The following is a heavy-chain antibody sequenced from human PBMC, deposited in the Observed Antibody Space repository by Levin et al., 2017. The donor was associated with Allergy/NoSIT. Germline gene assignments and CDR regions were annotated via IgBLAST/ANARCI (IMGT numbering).Heavy chain of an antibody. CDR3: ARRGPSQGWFDP. D-gene: IGHD3-16*01. J-gene: IGHJ5*02. CDR1: GYNFGNYW. V-gene: IGHV5-51*01. Sequence: PGESLKISCKGSGYNFGNYWIGWVRLMPGKGLEWMGVIYPGDSDTRYSPSFQGQVTISADKSISTAYLQWNSLKASDSAIYYCARRGPSQGWFDPWGQGTLVTVSS. CDR2: IYPGDSDT.